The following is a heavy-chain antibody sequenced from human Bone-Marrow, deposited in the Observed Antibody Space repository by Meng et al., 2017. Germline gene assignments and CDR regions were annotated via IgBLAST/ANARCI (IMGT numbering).Heavy chain of an antibody. J-gene: IGHJ4*02. V-gene: IGHV3-20*04. CDR1: GFSFNTYP. CDR2: IHWNGGST. D-gene: IGHD6-13*01. Sequence: GGSLRLSCAASGFSFNTYPMNWVRQAPGKGLEWVSGIHWNGGSTGYADSVKGRFTISRDNAENSLYLQMNSLRVEDTALYYCARGKGWQLVDPLDYWGQGTLVTVSS. CDR3: ARGKGWQLVDPLDY.